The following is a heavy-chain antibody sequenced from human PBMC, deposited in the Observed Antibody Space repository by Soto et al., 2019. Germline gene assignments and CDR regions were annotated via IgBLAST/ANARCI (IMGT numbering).Heavy chain of an antibody. D-gene: IGHD3-16*02. CDR3: AHRRHDYIWGSYRLNTPPSYWYFDL. Sequence: QITLKESGPTLVKPTQTLTLTCTFSGFSLSTSGVGVGWIRQPPGKALEWLALIYWDDDKRYSQSLKSRLTLPTDTSKNQVVRTMTNMDPVDTATYYCAHRRHDYIWGSYRLNTPPSYWYFDLWGRGTLVTVSS. V-gene: IGHV2-5*02. CDR1: GFSLSTSGVG. J-gene: IGHJ2*01. CDR2: IYWDDDK.